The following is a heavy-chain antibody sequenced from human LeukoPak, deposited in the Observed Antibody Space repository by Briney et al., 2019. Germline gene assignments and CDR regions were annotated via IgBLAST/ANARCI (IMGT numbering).Heavy chain of an antibody. CDR2: INHSGST. V-gene: IGHV4-34*01. J-gene: IGHJ6*02. D-gene: IGHD5-18*01. Sequence: ASETLSLTCAVYGGSFSGYYWSWIRQPPGKGLEWIGEINHSGSTNYNPSLKSRVTISVDTSENQFSLKLSSVTAADTAVYYCASAGRGYSYGWDDYYGMDVWGQGTTVTVS. CDR1: GGSFSGYY. CDR3: ASAGRGYSYGWDDYYGMDV.